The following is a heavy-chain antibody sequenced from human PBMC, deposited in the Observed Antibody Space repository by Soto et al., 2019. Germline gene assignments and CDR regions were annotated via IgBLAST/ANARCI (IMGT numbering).Heavy chain of an antibody. Sequence: KSSETLSLTCAVYGGSFSGYYWSWIRQPPGKGLEWIGEINHSGSTNYNPSLKSRVTISVDTSKNQFSLKLSSVTAADTAVYYCARDPYSSGWYSHYYGMDVWGQGTTVTVSS. D-gene: IGHD6-19*01. CDR3: ARDPYSSGWYSHYYGMDV. CDR1: GGSFSGYY. CDR2: INHSGST. V-gene: IGHV4-34*01. J-gene: IGHJ6*02.